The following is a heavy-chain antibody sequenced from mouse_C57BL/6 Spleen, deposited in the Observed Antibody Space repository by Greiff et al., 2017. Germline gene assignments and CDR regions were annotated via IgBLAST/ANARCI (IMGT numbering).Heavy chain of an antibody. J-gene: IGHJ1*03. CDR2: IDPSDSET. CDR1: GYTFTSYW. Sequence: QVQLQQPGAELVRPGSSVKLSCKASGYTFTSYWMHWVKQRPIQGLEWIGNIDPSDSETHYNQKFKDKATLTVDKSSSTAYMQLSSLTSEDSAVYYCARGAGKYYGSSHWYFEVWGTGTTVTVSS. CDR3: ARGAGKYYGSSHWYFEV. D-gene: IGHD1-1*01. V-gene: IGHV1-52*01.